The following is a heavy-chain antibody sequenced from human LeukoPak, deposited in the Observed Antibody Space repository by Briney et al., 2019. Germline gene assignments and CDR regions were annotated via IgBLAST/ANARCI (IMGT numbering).Heavy chain of an antibody. CDR3: ATDDKYAPSS. J-gene: IGHJ5*02. CDR1: GFTFSGFW. V-gene: IGHV3-7*01. CDR2: INSDGSEG. D-gene: IGHD2-2*01. Sequence: GGSLRLSCAVSGFTFSGFWMSWSRQAPGKGLEWVASINSDGSEGYYADVVKGRFTISRDNAKNSLYLQMNSLRAEDTAVYYCATDDKYAPSSWGQGTLVTVSS.